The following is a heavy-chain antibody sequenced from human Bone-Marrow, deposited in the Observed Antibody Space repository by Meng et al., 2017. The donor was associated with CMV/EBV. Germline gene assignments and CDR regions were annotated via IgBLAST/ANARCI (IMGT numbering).Heavy chain of an antibody. CDR1: GFTFSDYY. Sequence: GESLKISCAASGFTFSDYYMNWVRQAPGKGLEWVSSISSSSTIYYADSVKGRFTISRDNAKNSLYLQMNNLRGDDAAVYYCARDQSNEYRKTSNWLDSWGQGTLVTVSS. CDR2: ISSSSTI. D-gene: IGHD6-6*01. J-gene: IGHJ5*01. CDR3: ARDQSNEYRKTSNWLDS. V-gene: IGHV3-69-1*01.